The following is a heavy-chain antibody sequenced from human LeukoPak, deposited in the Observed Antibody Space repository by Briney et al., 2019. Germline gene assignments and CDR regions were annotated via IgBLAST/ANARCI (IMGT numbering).Heavy chain of an antibody. V-gene: IGHV3-23*01. D-gene: IGHD6-13*01. CDR3: AKGAAAGKVDWFDP. CDR2: LTGYGGA. J-gene: IGHJ5*02. CDR1: GLSFTNYA. Sequence: GGSLRLSCEASGLSFTNYAMMWVRQAPGKGLQWISTLTGYGGAYYADSGEGRFIISRDISKSTMVLQMYSLRAEDTAVYYCAKGAAAGKVDWFDPWGQGTLVTVSS.